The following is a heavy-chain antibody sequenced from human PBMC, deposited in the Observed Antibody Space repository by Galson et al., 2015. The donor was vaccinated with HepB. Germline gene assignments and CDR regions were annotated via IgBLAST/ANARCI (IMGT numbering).Heavy chain of an antibody. J-gene: IGHJ4*02. CDR1: GYSFPNYW. Sequence: QSGAEVKKPGESLKISCTGSGYSFPNYWIGWVRQMPGKGLEWMGIIYPGDSDTRYSPSFQGQVTISADTSISTAYLQWSSLKDSDTAMYYCARPAGTTLSFDYWGQGTLVTVSS. D-gene: IGHD1-7*01. CDR3: ARPAGTTLSFDY. V-gene: IGHV5-51*01. CDR2: IYPGDSDT.